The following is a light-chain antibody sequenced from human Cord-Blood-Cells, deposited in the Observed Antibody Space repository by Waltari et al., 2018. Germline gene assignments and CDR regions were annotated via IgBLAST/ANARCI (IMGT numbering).Light chain of an antibody. Sequence: IVMTQSPLSLPVTPGEPASISCRSSQSLLHSNGYNYLDWYLQQPGQSPQLLIYLGSNRASGVPDRFSGSGSGTDFTLKISRVEAENVGVYYCMQALQTPWTFGQGTKVEIK. V-gene: IGKV2-28*01. J-gene: IGKJ1*01. CDR2: LGS. CDR1: QSLLHSNGYNY. CDR3: MQALQTPWT.